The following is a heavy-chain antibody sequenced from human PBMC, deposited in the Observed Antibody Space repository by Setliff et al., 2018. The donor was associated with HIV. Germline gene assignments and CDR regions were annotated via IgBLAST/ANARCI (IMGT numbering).Heavy chain of an antibody. D-gene: IGHD3-10*01. V-gene: IGHV4-61*02. CDR2: IYTSGST. J-gene: IGHJ3*01. CDR1: GGSISSGNYY. Sequence: TLSLTCTVSGGSISSGNYYWSWIRQPAGKGLEWIGRIYTSGSTNYNPSLKSRVTISLDTSKNQFSLNLSSVTAADTAVYYCARVPSGLWFGDSDAFDFWGQGTLVTVSS. CDR3: ARVPSGLWFGDSDAFDF.